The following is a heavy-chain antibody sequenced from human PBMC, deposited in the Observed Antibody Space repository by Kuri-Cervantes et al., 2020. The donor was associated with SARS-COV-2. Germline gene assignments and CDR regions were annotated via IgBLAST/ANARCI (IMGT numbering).Heavy chain of an antibody. J-gene: IGHJ1*01. V-gene: IGHV4-59*11. D-gene: IGHD3-3*01. CDR1: GGSISRHY. CDR3: ARDSDDDVWSGYSTAEYFQH. Sequence: SETLSLTCTVSGGSISRHYWSWIRQPPGKGLEWIGNIYYSGSADYNPSLKGRVTLSVDTSRNQFSLKVSSVTAAGTAVYYCARDSDDDVWSGYSTAEYFQHWGQGTLVTVSS. CDR2: IYYSGSA.